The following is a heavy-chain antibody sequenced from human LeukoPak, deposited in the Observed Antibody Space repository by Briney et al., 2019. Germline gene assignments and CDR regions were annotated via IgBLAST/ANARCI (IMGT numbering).Heavy chain of an antibody. D-gene: IGHD1-7*01. CDR3: ARHSWNYEVGWFDP. Sequence: GESLQISCQGSGYSFTSYWIGWVRQMPGKGLEWMGIIYPGDSDTRYSPSFQGQVTISADKSISTAYLQWSSLKASDTAMYYCARHSWNYEVGWFDPWGQGTLVTVSS. V-gene: IGHV5-51*01. CDR2: IYPGDSDT. J-gene: IGHJ5*02. CDR1: GYSFTSYW.